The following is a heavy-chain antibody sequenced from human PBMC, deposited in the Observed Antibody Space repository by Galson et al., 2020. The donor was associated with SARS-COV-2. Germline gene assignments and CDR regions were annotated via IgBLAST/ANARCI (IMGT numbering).Heavy chain of an antibody. CDR1: GYTFTSYD. J-gene: IGHJ5*02. Sequence: ASVKVSCKASGYTFTSYDINWVRQATGQGLEWMGWMNPNSGNTGYAQKFQGRVTMTRNTSISTAYMELSSLRSEDTAAYYCARGPTRRGSGRSIGWFDPWGQGTLVTVSS. CDR3: ARGPTRRGSGRSIGWFDP. V-gene: IGHV1-8*01. CDR2: MNPNSGNT. D-gene: IGHD3-10*01.